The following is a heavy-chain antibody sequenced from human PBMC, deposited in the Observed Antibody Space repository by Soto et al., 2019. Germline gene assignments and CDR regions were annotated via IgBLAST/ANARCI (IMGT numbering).Heavy chain of an antibody. J-gene: IGHJ6*02. V-gene: IGHV3-73*01. Sequence: PGGSLRLSCAASGFTFSGSAMHWVRQASGKGLEWVGRIGSKTNNYATAYAAPVKGRFTISRDNSKNTLYLQMNSLRAEDTAVYYCAKSNQIFGVLTDYYKYGMDVWGQGTTVTVSS. CDR3: AKSNQIFGVLTDYYKYGMDV. CDR1: GFTFSGSA. D-gene: IGHD3-3*01. CDR2: IGSKTNNYAT.